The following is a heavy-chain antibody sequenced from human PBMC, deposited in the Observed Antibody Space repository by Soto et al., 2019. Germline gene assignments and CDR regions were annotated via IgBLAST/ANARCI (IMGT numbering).Heavy chain of an antibody. V-gene: IGHV4-31*03. J-gene: IGHJ5*02. CDR1: GGSISSGGYY. Sequence: QVQLQESGPGLVKPSQTLSLTCTVSGGSISSGGYYWSWIRQHPGKGLEWIGYISYSGSTYYNPSLKSRVSIAVDTSKNQFSLKLTSVTAADTAVYYCARSTINHWFDPWGQGTLVTVSS. CDR3: ARSTINHWFDP. CDR2: ISYSGST. D-gene: IGHD2-21*01.